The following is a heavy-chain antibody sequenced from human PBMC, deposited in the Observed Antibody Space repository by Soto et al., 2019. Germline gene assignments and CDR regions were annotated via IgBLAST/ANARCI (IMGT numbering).Heavy chain of an antibody. J-gene: IGHJ4*02. CDR1: GFTFSSYS. CDR2: ISSSGSTI. Sequence: EVQLVESGGGLVQPGGSLRLSCAASGFTFSSYSMNWVRQAPGKGLEWVSYISSSGSTIYYAASVKGRFTISRDNAKNALYLQMNSLRDEDSAVYYCARDLRMVYAIAFDYWGQGTLVTVSS. D-gene: IGHD2-8*01. V-gene: IGHV3-48*02. CDR3: ARDLRMVYAIAFDY.